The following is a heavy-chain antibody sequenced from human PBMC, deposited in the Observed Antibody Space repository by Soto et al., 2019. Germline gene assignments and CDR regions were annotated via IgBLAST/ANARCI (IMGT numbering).Heavy chain of an antibody. CDR1: GFTFTSSA. V-gene: IGHV1-58*01. CDR2: IVVGSGNT. Sequence: GASVKVSCKASGFTFTSSAVQWVRQARGQRLEWIGWIVVGSGNTNYAQKFQERVTITRDVSTSTAYMELSSLRSEDTAVYYCAAGVGVVAATPVYYGMDVWGQGTTVTVSS. CDR3: AAGVGVVAATPVYYGMDV. D-gene: IGHD2-15*01. J-gene: IGHJ6*02.